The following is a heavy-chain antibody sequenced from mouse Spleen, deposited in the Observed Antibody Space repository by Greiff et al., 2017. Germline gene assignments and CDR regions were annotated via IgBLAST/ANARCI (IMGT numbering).Heavy chain of an antibody. V-gene: IGHV1-61*01. D-gene: IGHD1-2*01. CDR3: ARPLHYDGAMDY. CDR1: GYTFTSYW. J-gene: IGHJ4*01. CDR2: IYPSDSET. Sequence: QVQLQQPGAELVRPGSSVKLSCKASGYTFTSYWMDWVKQRPGQGLEWIGNIYPSDSETHYNQKFKDKATLTVDKSSSTAYMQLSSLTSDASAVYYCARPLHYDGAMDYWGQGTSLTVSS.